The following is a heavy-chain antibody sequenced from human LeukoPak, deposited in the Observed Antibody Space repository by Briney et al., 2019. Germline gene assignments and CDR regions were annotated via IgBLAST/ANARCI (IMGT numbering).Heavy chain of an antibody. CDR2: IRNDGNDK. D-gene: IGHD3-22*01. CDR3: AKGGYKYDISGYNYYDY. CDR1: GFTFNKHG. J-gene: IGHJ4*02. Sequence: GGSLRLSCAASGFTFNKHGMHSVRQAPGKGLEWFSFIRNDGNDKYYADSVQGRFTISKDNSKNTLFLQMNTLRSKDTTGRYFAKGGYKYDISGYNYYDYWGKGTLVTVSS. V-gene: IGHV3-30*02.